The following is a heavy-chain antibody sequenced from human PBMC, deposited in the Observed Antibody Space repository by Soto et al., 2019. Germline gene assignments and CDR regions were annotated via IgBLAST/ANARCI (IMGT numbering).Heavy chain of an antibody. J-gene: IGHJ4*02. D-gene: IGHD6-19*01. V-gene: IGHV3-23*01. CDR1: GFTFKASA. CDR3: AKGRGSGLAWYFDH. Sequence: EVRLLEAGGGLKQPGGSLRLSCAASGFTFKASAMNWVRQAPGKGLEWVASISDTGASTWYAESVRGRLSISRDNPKSTLYLQLTTLRGEHTAVYYRAKGRGSGLAWYFDHWGQGNLVTVSS. CDR2: ISDTGAST.